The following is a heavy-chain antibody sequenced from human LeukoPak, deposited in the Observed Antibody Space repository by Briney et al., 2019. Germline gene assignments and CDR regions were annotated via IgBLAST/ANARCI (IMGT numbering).Heavy chain of an antibody. D-gene: IGHD2-8*01. V-gene: IGHV4-39*02. Sequence: SETLSLTCTVSGGSISSSSYYWGWIRQPPGKGLEWIGSIYYSGSTYYNPSLKSRVTISVDTSKNQFSLKLSSVTAADTAVYYCARDPGGVVYFDYWGQGTLVTVSS. CDR2: IYYSGST. CDR1: GGSISSSSYY. J-gene: IGHJ4*02. CDR3: ARDPGGVVYFDY.